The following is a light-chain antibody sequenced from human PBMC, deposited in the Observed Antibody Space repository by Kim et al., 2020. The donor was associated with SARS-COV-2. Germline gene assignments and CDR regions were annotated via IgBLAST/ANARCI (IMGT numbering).Light chain of an antibody. CDR1: SSNIGAGYD. CDR2: GNN. Sequence: RVTISGTGSSSNIGAGYDVHWYQQLPGTAPKLLIYGNNNRPSGVPDRFSGSKSGTSASLAITGLQAEDEADYYCQSYDNSLSGYVFGTGTKVTVL. CDR3: QSYDNSLSGYV. J-gene: IGLJ1*01. V-gene: IGLV1-40*01.